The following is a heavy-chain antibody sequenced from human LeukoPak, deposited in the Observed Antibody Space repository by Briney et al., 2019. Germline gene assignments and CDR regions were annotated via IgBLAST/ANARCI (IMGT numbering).Heavy chain of an antibody. Sequence: PGGSLRLSCAASGFTFSSYAMHWVRQAPGKGLEWVAGISYDGSNKYYTDSVKGRFTISRDNSRNTLYLQMNSLKADDTAIYYCLCRGMSGRSAARAPAYWGQGTLVTVSS. CDR3: LCRGMSGRSAARAPAY. J-gene: IGHJ4*02. D-gene: IGHD6-25*01. V-gene: IGHV3-30*14. CDR2: ISYDGSNK. CDR1: GFTFSSYA.